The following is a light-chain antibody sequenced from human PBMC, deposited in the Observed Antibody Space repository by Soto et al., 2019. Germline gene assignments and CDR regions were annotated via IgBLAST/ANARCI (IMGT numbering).Light chain of an antibody. Sequence: QSVLTQPPSASGTPGQRVTISCSGSSSNIGSNTVNWYQQLPGTAPTLLIYSNNQPPSGVPDRFSGSKSGTSASLAISGLQSEDEADYYCAAWDDSLNGVVFGGGTQLTVL. CDR3: AAWDDSLNGVV. CDR1: SSNIGSNT. CDR2: SNN. V-gene: IGLV1-44*01. J-gene: IGLJ2*01.